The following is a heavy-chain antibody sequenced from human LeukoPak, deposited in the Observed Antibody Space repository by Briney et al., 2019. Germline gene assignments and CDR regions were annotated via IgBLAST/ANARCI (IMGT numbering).Heavy chain of an antibody. Sequence: ASVKVSCKASGYTFTGYYMHWVRQAPGQGLEWMGWINPNSGGTNYVQKFQGRVTMTRDTSISTAYMELSRLRSDDTAVYYCARGAFLEWPYDAFDIWGQGTMVTVSS. J-gene: IGHJ3*02. CDR3: ARGAFLEWPYDAFDI. CDR1: GYTFTGYY. V-gene: IGHV1-2*02. D-gene: IGHD3-3*02. CDR2: INPNSGGT.